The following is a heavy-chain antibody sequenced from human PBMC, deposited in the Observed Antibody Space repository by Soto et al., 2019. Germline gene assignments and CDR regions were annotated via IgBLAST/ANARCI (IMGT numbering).Heavy chain of an antibody. CDR2: ISWDGGTT. Sequence: EVQLVESEGDVVQPGGSLRLSCAASGFTFEDYTIHWVRQAPGKALEWVSLISWDGGTTYYTHSVKGRFTISRDNSKNSLYLQMNSLRPEDTALYYCGKYGSQKDDDGNWLGSWGQGTLFTVSS. CDR3: GKYGSQKDDDGNWLGS. J-gene: IGHJ5*01. CDR1: GFTFEDYT. V-gene: IGHV3-43*01. D-gene: IGHD3-16*01.